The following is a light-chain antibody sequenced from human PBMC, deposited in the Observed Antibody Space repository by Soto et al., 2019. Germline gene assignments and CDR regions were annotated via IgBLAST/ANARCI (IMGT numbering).Light chain of an antibody. J-gene: IGKJ1*01. CDR2: GAS. Sequence: EIVMTQSPASLSVSSGERATLSCRASQSVSSNLAWYQQKPGQAPRLLIHGASARATGIPDRFSGSGSGTEFTLTISSLQSEDVAVYYCQQYNNWMWTFGQGTKVEFK. CDR3: QQYNNWMWT. V-gene: IGKV3-15*01. CDR1: QSVSSN.